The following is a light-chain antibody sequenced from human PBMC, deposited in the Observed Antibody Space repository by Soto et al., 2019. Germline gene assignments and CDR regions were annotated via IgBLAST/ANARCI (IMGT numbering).Light chain of an antibody. CDR2: AAS. Sequence: AIRMTQSPSSLSACTGDRVTITCRASQGISSYLAWYQQKPGKAPKLLIYAASTLQSGVPSRFSGSGSGTDFTLTISCLQSEDFATYYCQQYYSYPPTFGQGTKVDIK. J-gene: IGKJ1*01. V-gene: IGKV1-8*01. CDR1: QGISSY. CDR3: QQYYSYPPT.